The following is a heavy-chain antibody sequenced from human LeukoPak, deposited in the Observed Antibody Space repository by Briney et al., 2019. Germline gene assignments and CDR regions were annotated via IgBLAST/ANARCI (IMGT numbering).Heavy chain of an antibody. J-gene: IGHJ4*02. Sequence: GGSLRLSCAASGFTFSSYSMNWVRQAPGKGLEWVSSISSSSSYIYYADSVKGRFTISRDNAKNSLYLQMYSLRAEDTAVYFCAREDGYCSGGNCYSYFDSWGQGTLVTVSS. CDR3: AREDGYCSGGNCYSYFDS. D-gene: IGHD2-15*01. CDR1: GFTFSSYS. CDR2: ISSSSSYI. V-gene: IGHV3-21*01.